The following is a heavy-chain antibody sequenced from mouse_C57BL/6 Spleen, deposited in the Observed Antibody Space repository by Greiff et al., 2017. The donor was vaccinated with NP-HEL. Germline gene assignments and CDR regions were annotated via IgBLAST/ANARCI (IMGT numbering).Heavy chain of an antibody. CDR3: ARHEDGRRHYCSPWFAY. CDR1: GYTFTEYT. CDR2: FYPGSGSI. V-gene: IGHV1-62-2*01. J-gene: IGHJ3*01. Sequence: VQLQQSGAELVKPGASVKLSCKASGYTFTEYTIHWVKQRSGQGLEWIGWFYPGSGSIKYNEKFKDKATLTADKSSSTVYMELSRLTSEDSAVYFFARHEDGRRHYCSPWFAYWGEGTLVTVSA. D-gene: IGHD1-1*01.